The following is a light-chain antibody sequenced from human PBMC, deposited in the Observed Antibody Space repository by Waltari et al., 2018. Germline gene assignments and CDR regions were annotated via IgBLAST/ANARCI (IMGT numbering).Light chain of an antibody. CDR1: QSISSY. J-gene: IGKJ4*01. CDR2: AAS. CDR3: QQSYSTPQLT. Sequence: DIQMTQSPSSLSASVGDGVTITCRASQSISSYLNWYQQKPGKAPKLLIYAASSLQSGVPSRFSGSGSGTDSTLTISSLQPEDFATYYCQQSYSTPQLTFGGGTKVEIK. V-gene: IGKV1-39*01.